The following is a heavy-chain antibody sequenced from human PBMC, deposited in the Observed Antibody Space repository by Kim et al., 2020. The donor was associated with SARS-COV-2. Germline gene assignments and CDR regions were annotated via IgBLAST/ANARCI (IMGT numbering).Heavy chain of an antibody. CDR3: ARDQKKGGVYRGSPKTGPFDP. CDR1: GYTFTGYY. V-gene: IGHV1-2*02. Sequence: ASVKVSCKASGYTFTGYYMHWVRQAPGQGLEWMGWINPNSGGTNYAQKFQGRVTMTRDTSISTAYMELSRLRSDDTAVYYCARDQKKGGVYRGSPKTGPFDPWGQGTLVTVSS. J-gene: IGHJ5*02. CDR2: INPNSGGT. D-gene: IGHD2-8*01.